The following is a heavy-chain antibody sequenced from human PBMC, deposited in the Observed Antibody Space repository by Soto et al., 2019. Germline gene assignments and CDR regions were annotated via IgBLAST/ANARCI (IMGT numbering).Heavy chain of an antibody. D-gene: IGHD3-9*01. CDR1: GFTFSSYA. V-gene: IGHV3-30-3*01. Sequence: GGSLRLSCAASGFTFSSYAMHWVRQAPGKGLEWVAVISYDGSNKYYADSVKGRFTISRDNSKNTLYLQMNSLRAEDTAVYYCAKDGLAPYYDILTGPYYWGQGTLVTVSS. J-gene: IGHJ4*02. CDR3: AKDGLAPYYDILTGPYY. CDR2: ISYDGSNK.